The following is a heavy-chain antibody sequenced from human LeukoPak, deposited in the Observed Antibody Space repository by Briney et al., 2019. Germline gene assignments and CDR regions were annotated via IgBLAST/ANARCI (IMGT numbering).Heavy chain of an antibody. J-gene: IGHJ4*02. CDR2: INPNSGGT. CDR3: ARGRGSIDY. V-gene: IGHV1-2*02. CDR1: GYTFTDYY. D-gene: IGHD1-26*01. Sequence: ASVKVSCKASGYTFTDYYIHWVRQAPGQGLEWMGWINPNSGGTNYAQKFQGRVTMTRDTSFSTAYMELSRLRSDDTAVYYCARGRGSIDYWGQGTLVTVSS.